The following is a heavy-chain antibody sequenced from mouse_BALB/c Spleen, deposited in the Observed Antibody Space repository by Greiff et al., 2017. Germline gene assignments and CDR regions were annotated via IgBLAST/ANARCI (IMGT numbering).Heavy chain of an antibody. V-gene: IGHV1S29*02. Sequence: EVQLQESGPELVKPGASVKISCKASGYTFTDYNMHWVKQSHGKSLEWIGYIYPYNGGTGYNQKFKSKATLTVDNSSSTAYMELRSLTSEDSAVYYCARGGGNYVRWYWYFDVWGAGTTVTVSS. CDR3: ARGGGNYVRWYWYFDV. D-gene: IGHD2-1*01. CDR1: GYTFTDYN. J-gene: IGHJ1*01. CDR2: IYPYNGGT.